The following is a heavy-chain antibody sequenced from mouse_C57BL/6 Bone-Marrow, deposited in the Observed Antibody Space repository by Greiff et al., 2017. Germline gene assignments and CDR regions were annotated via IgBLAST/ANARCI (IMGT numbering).Heavy chain of an antibody. Sequence: VQLKESGAELVKPGASVKLSCTASGFNIKDYYMHWVKQRTEQGLEWIGRIDPEDGETKYAPKFQGKATITADTSSNTAYLQLSSLTSEDTAVYYCARVWAIGNYDYYAMDYWGQGTSVTVSS. CDR3: ARVWAIGNYDYYAMDY. V-gene: IGHV14-2*01. D-gene: IGHD2-1*01. CDR2: IDPEDGET. J-gene: IGHJ4*01. CDR1: GFNIKDYY.